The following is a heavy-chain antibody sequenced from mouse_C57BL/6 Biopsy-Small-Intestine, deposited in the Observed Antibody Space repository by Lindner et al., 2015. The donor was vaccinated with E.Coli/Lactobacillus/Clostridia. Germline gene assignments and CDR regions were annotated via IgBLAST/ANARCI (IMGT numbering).Heavy chain of an antibody. J-gene: IGHJ1*01. D-gene: IGHD1-1*01. CDR1: GGTFTSYA. CDR3: ARVTAYSDYGMDV. V-gene: IGHV1-81*01. CDR2: IIPVLGTP. Sequence: SVKVSCKTSGGTFTSYAISWVRQAPGQGLEWMGQIIPVLGTPYYARKFQGRVTFTADKSTSTVYMELSSLRSEDTAVYYCARVTAYSDYGMDVWGQGTTVTVSS.